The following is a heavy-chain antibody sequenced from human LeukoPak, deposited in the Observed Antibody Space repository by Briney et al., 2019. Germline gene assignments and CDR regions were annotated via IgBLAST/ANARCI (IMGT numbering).Heavy chain of an antibody. D-gene: IGHD3-16*01. CDR1: GGSISSGGYS. CDR2: IYHSGST. CDR3: ARERVSSTWGGYFDY. J-gene: IGHJ4*02. Sequence: SETLSLTCAVSGGSISSGGYSWSWIRQPPGKGLEWIGYIYHSGSTYYNPSLKSRVTISVDRSKNQFSLKLSSVTAADTAVYHCARERVSSTWGGYFDYWGQGTLVTVSS. V-gene: IGHV4-30-2*01.